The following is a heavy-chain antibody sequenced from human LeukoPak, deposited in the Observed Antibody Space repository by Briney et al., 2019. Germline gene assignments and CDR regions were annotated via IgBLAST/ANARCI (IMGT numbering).Heavy chain of an antibody. CDR3: ARVGRLRGYFDY. V-gene: IGHV3-23*01. D-gene: IGHD1-26*01. CDR1: GFTFSSYA. J-gene: IGHJ4*02. CDR2: ISGSGGST. Sequence: GGSLRLSCAASGFTFSSYAMSWVRQAPGKGLEWVSAISGSGGSTYYADSVKGRFTISRDNAKNSLYLQMNSLRAEDTAVYYCARVGRLRGYFDYWGQGTLVTVSS.